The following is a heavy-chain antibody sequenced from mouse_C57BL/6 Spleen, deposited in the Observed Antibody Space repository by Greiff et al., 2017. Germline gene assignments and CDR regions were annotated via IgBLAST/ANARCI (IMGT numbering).Heavy chain of an antibody. J-gene: IGHJ4*01. CDR1: GYAFSSYW. V-gene: IGHV1-80*01. CDR3: ARGRRPPYALDY. Sequence: QVQLKESGAELVQPGASVKLSCKASGYAFSSYWMNWVKQRPGKGLEWIGQIYPGAGDTNYNGKFKGKATLTADKSASKAYMQLSSLTSEDSAVYFCARGRRPPYALDYWGQGTSVTVSS. CDR2: IYPGAGDT.